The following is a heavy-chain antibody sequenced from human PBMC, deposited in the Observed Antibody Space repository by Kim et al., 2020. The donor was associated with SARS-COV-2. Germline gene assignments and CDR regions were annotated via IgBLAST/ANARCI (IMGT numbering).Heavy chain of an antibody. Sequence: VKGRFTLSRDNSKNTLYLQMNSLRAEDTAVYYCAGEYYGSGSYYRGPLEYWGQGTLVTVSA. D-gene: IGHD3-10*01. CDR3: AGEYYGSGSYYRGPLEY. J-gene: IGHJ4*02. V-gene: IGHV3-30*07.